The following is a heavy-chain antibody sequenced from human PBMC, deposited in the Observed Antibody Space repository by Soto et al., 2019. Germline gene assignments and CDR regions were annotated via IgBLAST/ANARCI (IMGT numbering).Heavy chain of an antibody. CDR1: GGSISSGGYY. D-gene: IGHD2-2*01. Sequence: QVQLQESGPGLVKPSQTLSLTCTVSGGSISSGGYYWSWIRQHPGKGLEWIGYIYYSGSTYYNPCPKSPVTLSVDTSKNQFSLKLSSVTAADTAVYYCARLVPAAMYGLDYWGQGTLVTVSS. CDR3: ARLVPAAMYGLDY. J-gene: IGHJ4*02. V-gene: IGHV4-31*01. CDR2: IYYSGST.